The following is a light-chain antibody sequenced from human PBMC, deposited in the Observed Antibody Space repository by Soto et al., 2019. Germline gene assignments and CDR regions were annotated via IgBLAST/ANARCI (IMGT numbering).Light chain of an antibody. Sequence: AALSFRASQSVSSGYVAWYQQKPGQSPRLLMYGAGNRASGIPDRFRGSGSGTDFTLTISSVVPEYLVEYYCQHLGCSITFAQGTRLEI. CDR3: QHLGCSIT. V-gene: IGKV3-20*01. J-gene: IGKJ5*01. CDR1: QSVSSGY. CDR2: GAG.